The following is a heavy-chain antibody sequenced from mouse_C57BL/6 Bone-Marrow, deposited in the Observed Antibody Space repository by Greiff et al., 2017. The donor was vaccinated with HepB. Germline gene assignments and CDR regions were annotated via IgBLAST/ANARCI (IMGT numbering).Heavy chain of an antibody. J-gene: IGHJ3*01. V-gene: IGHV5-17*01. CDR3: AMGGNYAWFAY. CDR1: GFTFSDYG. Sequence: DVMLVESGGGLVKPGGSLKLSCAASGFTFSDYGMHWVRQAPEKGLEWVAYISSGSSTIYYADTVKGRFTISRDNAKNTLFLQMTSMRSEDTAMYYCAMGGNYAWFAYWGQGTLVTVSA. CDR2: ISSGSSTI. D-gene: IGHD2-1*01.